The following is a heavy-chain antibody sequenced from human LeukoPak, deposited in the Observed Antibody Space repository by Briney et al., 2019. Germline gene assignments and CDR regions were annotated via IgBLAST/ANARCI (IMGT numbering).Heavy chain of an antibody. V-gene: IGHV1-2*02. CDR3: ARDKRSILRGYSYGWHYFDY. CDR1: GYTFTGYY. D-gene: IGHD5-18*01. J-gene: IGHJ4*02. CDR2: INPNSGGT. Sequence: SVKVSCKASGYTFTGYYMHWVRQAPGQGLEWMGWINPNSGGTNYAQKFQGRVTMTRDTSISTAYMELSRLRSDDTAVYYCARDKRSILRGYSYGWHYFDYWGQGTLVTVSS.